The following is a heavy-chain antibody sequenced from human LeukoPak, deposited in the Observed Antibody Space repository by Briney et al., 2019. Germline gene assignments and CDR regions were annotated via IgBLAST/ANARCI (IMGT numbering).Heavy chain of an antibody. J-gene: IGHJ6*03. V-gene: IGHV3-7*01. CDR2: IKQDGSEK. Sequence: GGSLRLSCAASGFTFSSYWMSWVRQAPGKGLEWVANIKQDGSEKYYVDSVKGRFTISRDNAKNSLYLQMNSLRAEDTAVYYRARMGGGNYMDVWGKGTTVTVSS. CDR3: ARMGGGNYMDV. CDR1: GFTFSSYW. D-gene: IGHD3-16*01.